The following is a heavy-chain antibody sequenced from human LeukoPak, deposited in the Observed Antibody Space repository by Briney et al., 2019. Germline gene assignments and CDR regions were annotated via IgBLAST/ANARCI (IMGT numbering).Heavy chain of an antibody. V-gene: IGHV1-8*01. J-gene: IGHJ6*02. Sequence: ASVKVSCKASGYTFTSYDINWVRQATGQGLEWMGWMNPNSGNTGYAQKFQGRVTMTRNTSISTAYMELSSLRSEDTAVYYCARKQIVGAKGWWYYYGMDVWGQGTTVTVSS. CDR3: ARKQIVGAKGWWYYYGMDV. CDR1: GYTFTSYD. CDR2: MNPNSGNT. D-gene: IGHD1-26*01.